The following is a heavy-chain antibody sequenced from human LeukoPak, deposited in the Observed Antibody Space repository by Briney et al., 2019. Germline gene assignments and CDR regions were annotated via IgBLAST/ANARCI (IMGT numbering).Heavy chain of an antibody. D-gene: IGHD2-15*01. J-gene: IGHJ5*02. Sequence: SETLSLTCTVSGGSINNYYWSWIRQPPGKGLEWIGYIYYSGSRTYNPSLKSRVTISVDTSKNQFSLMLTSVTAADTAVYYCARHDHTDLWFYSFDPWGQGALVTVSS. CDR2: IYYSGSR. CDR3: ARHDHTDLWFYSFDP. V-gene: IGHV4-59*08. CDR1: GGSINNYY.